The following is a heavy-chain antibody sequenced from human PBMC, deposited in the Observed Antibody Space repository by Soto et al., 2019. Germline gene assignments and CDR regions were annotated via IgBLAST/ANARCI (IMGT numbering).Heavy chain of an antibody. V-gene: IGHV1-2*04. CDR2: INTNSGGT. Sequence: QVQLVQSGAEVKKPGASVKVSCKASGYTFTGYYMHWVRQAPGQGLEWMGWINTNSGGTNYAQKFQGWVTMTRDTSISTAYMELSRLRSDDTAVYYCARGKSSSWYAGFDYSYYGMDVWGQGTTVTVSS. J-gene: IGHJ6*02. CDR3: ARGKSSSWYAGFDYSYYGMDV. D-gene: IGHD6-13*01. CDR1: GYTFTGYY.